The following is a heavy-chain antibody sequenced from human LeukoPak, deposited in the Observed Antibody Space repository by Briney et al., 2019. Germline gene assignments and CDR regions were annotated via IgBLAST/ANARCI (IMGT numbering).Heavy chain of an antibody. CDR2: ISAYNGNT. J-gene: IGHJ4*02. D-gene: IGHD3-3*01. V-gene: IGHV1-18*01. Sequence: ASAKVSCKASGYTFTSYGISWVRQAPGPGLEWMGWISAYNGNTNYAQKLQGRVTMTTDTSTGTASMSLRSLRSDDTAVYYCARDPPRHDFWSGNLFDYWGQGTLVTVSS. CDR1: GYTFTSYG. CDR3: ARDPPRHDFWSGNLFDY.